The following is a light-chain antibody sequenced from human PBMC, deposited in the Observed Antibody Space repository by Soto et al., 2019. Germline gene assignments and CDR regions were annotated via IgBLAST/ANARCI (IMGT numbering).Light chain of an antibody. V-gene: IGKV3-20*01. CDR2: RTF. CDR1: QSIASSY. Sequence: EIVLTQSPGTLSLSPGDRATLSCRASQSIASSYLAWYQQKPGQPPRLLLYRTFNRATGIPDRFSGSGSGTAFTLTISRLEPEDFAAYFCQQFSRPPPTFGGGTKVEI. CDR3: QQFSRPPPT. J-gene: IGKJ4*01.